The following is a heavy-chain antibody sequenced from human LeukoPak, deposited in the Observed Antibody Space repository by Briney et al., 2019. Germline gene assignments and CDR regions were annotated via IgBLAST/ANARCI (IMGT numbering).Heavy chain of an antibody. CDR3: AKDSSGRQPSTDFDY. CDR2: IRGSGGST. J-gene: IGHJ4*02. V-gene: IGHV3-23*01. CDR1: GFTFSSYA. D-gene: IGHD6-19*01. Sequence: GGSLRLSCAASGFTFSSYAMSWVRRAPGKGLEWVSAIRGSGGSTYYADSVKGRFTISRDNSKNTLYLQMNSLRAEDTAVYYCAKDSSGRQPSTDFDYWGQGTLVTVSS.